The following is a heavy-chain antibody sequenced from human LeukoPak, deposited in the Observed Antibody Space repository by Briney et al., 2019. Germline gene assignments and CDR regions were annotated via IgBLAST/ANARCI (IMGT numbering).Heavy chain of an antibody. J-gene: IGHJ4*02. V-gene: IGHV3-23*01. CDR1: GFTFSADS. Sequence: PGGSLRLSCAASGFTFSADSMNWVRQAPGKGLEWVSGISGSGGTTYYADSVKGRFTISRDNSKNTLYLQMNYLRAEDTALYYCAKNIAAPTTPFDYWGQGTLVTVSS. CDR2: ISGSGGTT. D-gene: IGHD6-13*01. CDR3: AKNIAAPTTPFDY.